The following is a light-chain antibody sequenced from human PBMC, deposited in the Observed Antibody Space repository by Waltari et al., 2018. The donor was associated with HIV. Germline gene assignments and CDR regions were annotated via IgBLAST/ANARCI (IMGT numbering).Light chain of an antibody. CDR3: QSTDRSGSYII. Sequence: SYELPQPPSLSVSPCHTASHTCSAAALSMQYGYWYQQKPGQAPVLVIYKASERSSGIPERFSGSSSGTKVTVTISGAQAEDEAAYFCQSTDRSGSYIIFGGGTKLTVL. CDR1: ALSMQY. CDR2: KAS. J-gene: IGLJ2*01. V-gene: IGLV3-25*03.